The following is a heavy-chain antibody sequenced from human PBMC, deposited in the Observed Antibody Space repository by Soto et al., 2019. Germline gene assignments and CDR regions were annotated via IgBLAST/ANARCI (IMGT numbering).Heavy chain of an antibody. D-gene: IGHD3-10*01. CDR1: GFTVSNNY. V-gene: IGHV3-53*01. CDR3: APRAGGGGY. J-gene: IGHJ4*02. CDR2: IYSGGYT. Sequence: EVQLVESGGGLIQPGGSLRLSCAVSGFTVSNNYMSWVRQAPGKGLEGVSVIYSGGYTAYGDSVKGRFTISRDNSKNNRYLQRSSLGAAAGAVYYVAPRAGGGGYWGQGTLVTVSS.